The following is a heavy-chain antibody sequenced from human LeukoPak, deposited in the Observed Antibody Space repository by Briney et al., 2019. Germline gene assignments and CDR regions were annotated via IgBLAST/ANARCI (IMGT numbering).Heavy chain of an antibody. D-gene: IGHD6-19*01. CDR1: GGSFSGYY. CDR3: ARLAVAGTPDY. Sequence: SETPSLTCAVYGGSFSGYYWSWIRQPPGKGLEWIGYIYYSGSTNYNPSLKSRVTISVDTSKNQFSLKLSSVTAADTAVYYCARLAVAGTPDYWGQGTLVTVSS. CDR2: IYYSGST. J-gene: IGHJ4*02. V-gene: IGHV4-59*01.